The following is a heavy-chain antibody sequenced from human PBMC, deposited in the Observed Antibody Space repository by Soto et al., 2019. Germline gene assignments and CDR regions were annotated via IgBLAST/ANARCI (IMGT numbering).Heavy chain of an antibody. D-gene: IGHD6-25*01. Sequence: QVQLVESGGGVVQPGGSLRLSCEAFGFTFNTTGLHGVRQAPGKGRGGVAVIWNVGSGYYYATSVKGRFTISRDNSKSTLYLQMSSLRVEDTAVYFCARRQISPPTRGAAAARGGMDVWGQGTTVTVSS. CDR1: GFTFNTTG. V-gene: IGHV3-33*01. J-gene: IGHJ6*02. CDR2: IWNVGSGY. CDR3: ARRQISPPTRGAAAARGGMDV.